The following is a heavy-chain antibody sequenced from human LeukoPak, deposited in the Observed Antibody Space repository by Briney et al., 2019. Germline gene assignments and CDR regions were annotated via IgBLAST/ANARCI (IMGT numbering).Heavy chain of an antibody. CDR2: SSYSGST. J-gene: IGHJ6*03. D-gene: IGHD6-19*01. CDR1: GGSINYYY. V-gene: IGHV4-59*01. CDR3: ARGQTSYSSGWYQWRKQWDGIYYYYYMDV. Sequence: SETLSLTCTVSGGSINYYYWTWVRQPPGKGLEWIGYSSYSGSTNYNPSLKSRVTISVDTSKNQFSLKLSSVTAADTAVYYCARGQTSYSSGWYQWRKQWDGIYYYYYMDVWGKGTTVTVSS.